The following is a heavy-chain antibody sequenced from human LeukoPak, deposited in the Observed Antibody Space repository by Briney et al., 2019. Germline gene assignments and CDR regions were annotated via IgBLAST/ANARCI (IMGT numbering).Heavy chain of an antibody. CDR2: ISAYNSNT. D-gene: IGHD2-15*01. J-gene: IGHJ4*02. V-gene: IGHV1-18*01. Sequence: ASVKVSCKASGYTFTSYGISWVRQAPGQGLEWMGWISAYNSNTNYAQKLQGRVTMTTDTSTSTAYMELRSLRSDDTAVYYCARVKDIVVVVAAARDNFDYWGQGTLVTVSS. CDR1: GYTFTSYG. CDR3: ARVKDIVVVVAAARDNFDY.